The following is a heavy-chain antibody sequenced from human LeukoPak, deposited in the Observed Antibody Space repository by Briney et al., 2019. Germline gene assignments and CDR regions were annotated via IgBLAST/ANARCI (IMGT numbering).Heavy chain of an antibody. J-gene: IGHJ5*02. Sequence: GGSLRLSCAASGFTFSTYWMAWVRQGPGKGLEWVANIKQDGSEKYYVDSVKGRFTISRDNAKNSLYLQMNSLRAEDTAVYYCARDIVVVVAAPNWFDPWGQGTLVTVSS. CDR1: GFTFSTYW. V-gene: IGHV3-7*05. D-gene: IGHD2-15*01. CDR2: IKQDGSEK. CDR3: ARDIVVVVAAPNWFDP.